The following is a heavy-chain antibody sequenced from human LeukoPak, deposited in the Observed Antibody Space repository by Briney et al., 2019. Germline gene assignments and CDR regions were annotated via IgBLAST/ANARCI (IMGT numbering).Heavy chain of an antibody. CDR1: GFTFSSYS. CDR3: ARERVTYYYGSGSYYNPMDV. V-gene: IGHV3-21*01. CDR2: ISRTGSYI. D-gene: IGHD3-10*01. Sequence: PGGSLRLSCAASGFTFSSYSMNWVRQAPGKGLEWVSSISRTGSYIYYADLVKGRFTISRDNAKNSLYLQMNSLRAEDTAVYYCARERVTYYYGSGSYYNPMDVWGKGTTVTVSS. J-gene: IGHJ6*03.